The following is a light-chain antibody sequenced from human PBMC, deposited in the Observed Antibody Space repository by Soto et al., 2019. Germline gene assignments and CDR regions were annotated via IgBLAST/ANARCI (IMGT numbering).Light chain of an antibody. V-gene: IGKV3-11*01. J-gene: IGKJ3*01. CDR2: DAS. CDR1: QSVSSY. Sequence: EIVLTQSPATLSLSPGERETLSCRASQSVSSYLAWYQQKPGQAPRLLIYDASNRATGIPARFSGSGSGTDFTLTISSLEPEDFAVYYCQQRSNWPPIFTFGPGTKVDIK. CDR3: QQRSNWPPIFT.